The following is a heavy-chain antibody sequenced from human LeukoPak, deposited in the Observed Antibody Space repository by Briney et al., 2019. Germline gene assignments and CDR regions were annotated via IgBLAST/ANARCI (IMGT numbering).Heavy chain of an antibody. Sequence: ASVTVSCKASGYTFTGYYMHWVRQAPGQGLEWMGWINPNSGGTNYAQKFQGRVTMTRDTSISTAYMELSRLRSDDTAVYYCALRDIVVVVAATYFDYWGQGTLATVSS. CDR1: GYTFTGYY. D-gene: IGHD2-15*01. J-gene: IGHJ4*02. CDR2: INPNSGGT. V-gene: IGHV1-2*02. CDR3: ALRDIVVVVAATYFDY.